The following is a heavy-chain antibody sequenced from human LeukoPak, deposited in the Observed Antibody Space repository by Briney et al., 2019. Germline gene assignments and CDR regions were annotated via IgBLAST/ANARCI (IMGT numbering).Heavy chain of an antibody. Sequence: GRSLRLSCAASGFTFSSYAMHWVRQVPGKGLEWVAVISYDGSNKYYADSVKGRFTISRDNSKDTLYLQMNSLRAEDTAVYYCARGIPLAYCGGDCYSGFDYWGQGTQVTVSS. CDR1: GFTFSSYA. J-gene: IGHJ4*02. CDR2: ISYDGSNK. CDR3: ARGIPLAYCGGDCYSGFDY. D-gene: IGHD2-21*02. V-gene: IGHV3-30*01.